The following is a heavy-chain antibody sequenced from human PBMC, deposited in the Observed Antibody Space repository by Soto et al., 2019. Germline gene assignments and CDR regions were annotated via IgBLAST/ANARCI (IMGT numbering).Heavy chain of an antibody. D-gene: IGHD5-18*01. Sequence: QVQLVESGGGVVQPGRSLRLSCAASGFTFSSYGMHWVRQAPGKGLEWVAVIWYDGSNKYYADSVKGRFTISRDNSKNTLYLQMNSLRAEDTAVYYCASFGDTAMGLAVDYWGQGTLVTVSS. J-gene: IGHJ4*02. CDR1: GFTFSSYG. V-gene: IGHV3-33*01. CDR2: IWYDGSNK. CDR3: ASFGDTAMGLAVDY.